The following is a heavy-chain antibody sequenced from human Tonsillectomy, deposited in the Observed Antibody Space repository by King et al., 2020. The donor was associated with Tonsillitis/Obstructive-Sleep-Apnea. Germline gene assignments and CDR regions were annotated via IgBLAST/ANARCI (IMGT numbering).Heavy chain of an antibody. D-gene: IGHD4-11*01. Sequence: VQLVESGGGLVQPGGSLRLSCAASGFTFSSYAMSLVRQAPGKGLEWVSAISGGGGSTYYADSLKGRFTISRDNSKNTLYLQMNSLRAEDTAVYYCAKMTTVTSGYYYYYMDVWGKGTTVTVSS. CDR1: GFTFSSYA. CDR3: AKMTTVTSGYYYYYMDV. CDR2: ISGGGGST. J-gene: IGHJ6*03. V-gene: IGHV3-23*04.